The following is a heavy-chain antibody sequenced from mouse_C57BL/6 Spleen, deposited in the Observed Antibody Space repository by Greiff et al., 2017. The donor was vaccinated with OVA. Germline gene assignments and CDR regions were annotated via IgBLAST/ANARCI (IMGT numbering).Heavy chain of an antibody. CDR2: ISYDGSN. CDR3: ARRGVYYGAMDY. V-gene: IGHV3-6*01. CDR1: GYSITSGYY. Sequence: EVHLVESGPGLVKPSQSLSLTCSVTGYSITSGYYWNWIRQFPGNKLEWMGYISYDGSNNYNPSLKNRISITRDTSKNQFFLKLNSVTTEDTATYYCARRGVYYGAMDYWGQGTSVTVSS. J-gene: IGHJ4*01. D-gene: IGHD2-1*01.